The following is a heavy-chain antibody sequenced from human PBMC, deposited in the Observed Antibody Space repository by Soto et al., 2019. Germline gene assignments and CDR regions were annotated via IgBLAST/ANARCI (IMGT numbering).Heavy chain of an antibody. CDR1: GFTFSSYA. D-gene: IGHD6-19*01. CDR3: ASGQWLPLPNY. V-gene: IGHV3-30-3*01. CDR2: ISYDGSNK. J-gene: IGHJ4*02. Sequence: QVQLVESGGGVVEPGRSRRLSSAASGFTFSSYAMHWVREAPGKGLEWVAVISYDGSNKYYADSVKGRFTISRDNSKKTLYLQMNSLRAEDTAVYYCASGQWLPLPNYWGQGTLVTVSS.